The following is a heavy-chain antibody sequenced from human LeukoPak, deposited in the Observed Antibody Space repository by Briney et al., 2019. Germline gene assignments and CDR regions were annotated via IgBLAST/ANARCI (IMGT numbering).Heavy chain of an antibody. J-gene: IGHJ6*03. Sequence: ASVKVSCKASGGTFSSYAISWVRQAPGQGLEWMGGIIPIFGTTNYAQKFQDRVTITADKSTSTAYMELSSLRSEDTAVYYCARGPPLPYYYYMDVWGKGTTVTVSS. CDR2: IIPIFGTT. V-gene: IGHV1-69*06. CDR1: GGTFSSYA. CDR3: ARGPPLPYYYYMDV.